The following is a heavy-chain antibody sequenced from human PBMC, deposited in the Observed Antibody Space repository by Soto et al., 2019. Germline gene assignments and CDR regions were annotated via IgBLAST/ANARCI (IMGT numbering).Heavy chain of an antibody. CDR1: GFTFSSYG. D-gene: IGHD6-13*01. Sequence: GGSLRLSCAASGFTFSSYGMHWVRQAPGKGLEWVAVIWYDGSNKYYADSVKGRFTISRDNSKNTLYLQMNSLRAEDTAVYYCARDRVAAAGLDPWGQGTLVTVSS. V-gene: IGHV3-33*01. CDR2: IWYDGSNK. CDR3: ARDRVAAAGLDP. J-gene: IGHJ5*02.